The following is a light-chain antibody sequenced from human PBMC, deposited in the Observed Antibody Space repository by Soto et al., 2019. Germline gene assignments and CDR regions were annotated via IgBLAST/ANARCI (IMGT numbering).Light chain of an antibody. Sequence: QSALTQPPSASGSPGQSVAISCTGTSSDVGGYNYVSWYQQHPGKAPKLMIYEVNKRPSGVPDRFSGSKSGNTASLTVSGLQAEDEADYYCSSFTGGSTLVVFGGGTKLTVL. J-gene: IGLJ2*01. CDR3: SSFTGGSTLVV. CDR1: SSDVGGYNY. V-gene: IGLV2-8*01. CDR2: EVN.